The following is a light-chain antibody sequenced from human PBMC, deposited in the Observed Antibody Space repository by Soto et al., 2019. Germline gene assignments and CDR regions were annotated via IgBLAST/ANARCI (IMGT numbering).Light chain of an antibody. J-gene: IGKJ1*01. CDR2: LGS. CDR1: QSLLHSNGYNY. Sequence: DIVMTQSPLSLPVTPGEPASISCRSSQSLLHSNGYNYLDWYLQKPGQSPQLLIYLGSNRASGVPDRFSGSVSGPDFTLKTSRVEAEDVGVYYCMQALQKPSTFRQGTNVQIK. V-gene: IGKV2-28*01. CDR3: MQALQKPST.